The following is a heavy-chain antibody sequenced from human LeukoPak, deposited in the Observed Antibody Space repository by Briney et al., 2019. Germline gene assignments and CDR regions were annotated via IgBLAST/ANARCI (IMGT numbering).Heavy chain of an antibody. CDR1: GFTFSSYA. Sequence: GGSLRLSCAASGFTFSSYAMSWVRQAPGKGLEWVSGISGSGDNTYYADSVKGRFTISRDNSKNTLYVQVNSLGTEDTAAYYCVAPRTPIWGTFDYWGQGTLVTVSS. CDR3: VAPRTPIWGTFDY. D-gene: IGHD3-16*01. CDR2: ISGSGDNT. V-gene: IGHV3-23*01. J-gene: IGHJ4*02.